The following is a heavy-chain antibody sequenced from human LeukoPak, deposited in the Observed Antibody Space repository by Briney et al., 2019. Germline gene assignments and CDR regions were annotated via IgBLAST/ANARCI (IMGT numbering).Heavy chain of an antibody. Sequence: GASVKVSCKASGYTFTSYGISWVRQAPGQGLEWMGWISAYNGNTNYAQKLQGRVTMTTDTSTSTAYMELRSLRSDDTAVYYCARAPRSSSWANWFDPWGQGTLVTVSS. CDR3: ARAPRSSSWANWFDP. V-gene: IGHV1-18*04. CDR2: ISAYNGNT. D-gene: IGHD6-13*01. CDR1: GYTFTSYG. J-gene: IGHJ5*02.